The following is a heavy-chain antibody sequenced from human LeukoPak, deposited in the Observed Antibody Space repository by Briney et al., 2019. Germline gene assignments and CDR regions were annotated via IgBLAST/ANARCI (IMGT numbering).Heavy chain of an antibody. D-gene: IGHD6-13*01. V-gene: IGHV3-20*04. J-gene: IGHJ5*02. CDR1: GFTFDDYG. CDR2: INWNGGST. CDR3: AKDANSSNWYNWFDP. Sequence: GGSLRLSCAASGFTFDDYGMSWVRQAPGKGLEWVSGINWNGGSTGYADSVKGRFTISRDNAKNSLYLQMNSLRGEDTALYYCAKDANSSNWYNWFDPWGQGALVTVSS.